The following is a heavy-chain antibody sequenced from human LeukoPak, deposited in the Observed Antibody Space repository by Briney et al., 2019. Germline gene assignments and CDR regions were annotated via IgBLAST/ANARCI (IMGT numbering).Heavy chain of an antibody. CDR3: AKSSSITIFGVASLYYFDY. CDR2: ISGSGGST. J-gene: IGHJ4*02. V-gene: IGHV3-23*01. Sequence: GGSLRLSCADSGLTSRSYWMSWVRQAPGKGLEWVSAISGSGGSTYYADSVKGRFTISRDNSKNTLYLQMNSLRAEDTAVYYCAKSSSITIFGVASLYYFDYWGQGTLVTVSS. CDR1: GLTSRSYW. D-gene: IGHD3-3*01.